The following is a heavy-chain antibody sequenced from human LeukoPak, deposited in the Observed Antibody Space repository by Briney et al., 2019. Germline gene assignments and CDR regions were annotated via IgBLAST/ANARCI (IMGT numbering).Heavy chain of an antibody. CDR2: ISFDGSNK. D-gene: IGHD2-2*01. J-gene: IGHJ6*02. V-gene: IGHV3-30*18. CDR1: GFIFSHYG. CDR3: AKVIFACSSASCSNYYYYGVDV. Sequence: GGSLTLPCAASGFIFSHYGMHWVRPAPGKGLEWVAVISFDGSNKYYADSVKGRFTISSDNSKNTLYLQMNSLRAEDTAVYYCAKVIFACSSASCSNYYYYGVDVWGQGTTVTVSS.